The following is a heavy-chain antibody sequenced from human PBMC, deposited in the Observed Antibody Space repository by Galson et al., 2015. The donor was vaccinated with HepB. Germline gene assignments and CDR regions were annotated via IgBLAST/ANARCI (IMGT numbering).Heavy chain of an antibody. J-gene: IGHJ4*02. CDR2: ISSDGTFK. Sequence: SLRLSCAASGFTFSNSNFNWVRQAPGKGLEWVSSISSDGTFKYYADSVRGRFSISRDNARNSLYLQMSSLRAEDTAVYYRGHCGGSRCSNFDYWGQGTLVTVSS. D-gene: IGHD2-21*01. CDR3: GHCGGSRCSNFDY. V-gene: IGHV3-21*01. CDR1: GFTFSNSN.